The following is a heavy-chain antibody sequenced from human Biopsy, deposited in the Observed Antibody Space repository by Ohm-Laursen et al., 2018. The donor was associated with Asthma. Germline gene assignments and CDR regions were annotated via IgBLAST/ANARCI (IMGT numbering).Heavy chain of an antibody. CDR3: AKERYYDFWSGNPI. CDR2: MSFDGRQT. J-gene: IGHJ3*02. CDR1: VFSFGSYG. V-gene: IGHV3-30*18. Sequence: RSLRLSCAASVFSFGSYGMHWVRQAPGKGLEWLAVMSFDGRQTYYADSVKGRFTISRDNSKNTLYLQMNSLRAEDTAVYYCAKERYYDFWSGNPIWGQGTRVTVSS. D-gene: IGHD3-3*01.